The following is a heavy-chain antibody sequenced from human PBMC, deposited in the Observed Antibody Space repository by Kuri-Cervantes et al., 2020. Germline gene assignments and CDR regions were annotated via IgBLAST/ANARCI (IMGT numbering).Heavy chain of an antibody. J-gene: IGHJ6*02. Sequence: ASVKVSCKASGYTFTSYDINWVRQATGQGLEWMGWMNPNSGNTGYAQKLQGRVTMTTDTSTSTAYMELRSLRSDDTAVYYCARATGLLWFWDYYYGMDVWGQGTTVTVSS. CDR1: GYTFTSYD. V-gene: IGHV1-8*01. CDR2: MNPNSGNT. CDR3: ARATGLLWFWDYYYGMDV. D-gene: IGHD3-10*01.